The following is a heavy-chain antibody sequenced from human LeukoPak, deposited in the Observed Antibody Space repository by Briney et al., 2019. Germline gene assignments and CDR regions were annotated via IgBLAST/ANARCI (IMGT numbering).Heavy chain of an antibody. D-gene: IGHD6-19*01. CDR1: GFTFSIYG. CDR3: AKDRWPYSSGGYYFAY. V-gene: IGHV3-30*18. Sequence: GGSLRLSCAASGFTFSIYGMRWVRQAPGKGREWVAVILYDGSNKYYADSVKGRFTISRDNSKNTLYLQMNSLRAEDTAVYYCAKDRWPYSSGGYYFAYWGQGTLVTVSS. J-gene: IGHJ4*02. CDR2: ILYDGSNK.